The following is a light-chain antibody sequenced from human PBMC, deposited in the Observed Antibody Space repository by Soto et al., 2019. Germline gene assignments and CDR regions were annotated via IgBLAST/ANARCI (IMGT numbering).Light chain of an antibody. CDR3: QVWYSSTDLYV. CDR2: DDS. CDR1: NIGSES. J-gene: IGLJ1*01. Sequence: SYELTQPPSVSVAPGQTARITCGGNNIGSESVHWYRQRPGQAPVLVVYDDSDRPSGIPERFSGSNSANTATLTISRVEAGDEADYYCQVWYSSTDLYVFGSGTKVTVL. V-gene: IGLV3-21*02.